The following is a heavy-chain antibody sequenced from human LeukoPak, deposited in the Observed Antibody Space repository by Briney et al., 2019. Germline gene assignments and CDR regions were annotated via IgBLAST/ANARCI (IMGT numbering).Heavy chain of an antibody. J-gene: IGHJ4*02. Sequence: PGGSLRLSCAASGNYWMHWVRQAPGKGLEWVSAISGSGDNTYYADSVKGRFTISRDNSKNTLYLQVNSLRAEDTAVYYCAKGGKWDVTPFDYWGQGTLVTVSS. V-gene: IGHV3-23*01. CDR2: ISGSGDNT. CDR3: AKGGKWDVTPFDY. CDR1: GNYW. D-gene: IGHD1-26*01.